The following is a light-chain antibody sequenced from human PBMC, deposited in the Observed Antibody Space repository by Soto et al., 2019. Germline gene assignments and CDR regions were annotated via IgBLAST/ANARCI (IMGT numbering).Light chain of an antibody. CDR1: SSDVGGYNY. CDR3: SSYGGSNNFWV. J-gene: IGLJ3*02. Sequence: QSALTQPPSASGSPGQSVTISCTGTSSDVGGYNYVSWYQQHPGKAPKLMIYEVNKRPSGVPDRFSGSKSGNTASLTVSGLQADDEADYYCSSYGGSNNFWVFGGGTKLTVL. CDR2: EVN. V-gene: IGLV2-8*01.